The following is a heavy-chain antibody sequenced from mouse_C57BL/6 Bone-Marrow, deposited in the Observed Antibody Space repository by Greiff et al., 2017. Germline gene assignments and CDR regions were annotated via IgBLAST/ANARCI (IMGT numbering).Heavy chain of an antibody. J-gene: IGHJ4*01. CDR2: IDPENGDT. CDR1: GFNIKDDY. D-gene: IGHD2-5*01. CDR3: TSYPLYYISYRYYAMDY. Sequence: VQLQQSGAELVRPGASVKLSCTASGFNIKDDYMHWVKQRPEQGLEWIGWIDPENGDTEYASKFQGKATITADTSSNTAYLQLSSLTSEDTAVYYCTSYPLYYISYRYYAMDYWGQGTSVTVSS. V-gene: IGHV14-4*01.